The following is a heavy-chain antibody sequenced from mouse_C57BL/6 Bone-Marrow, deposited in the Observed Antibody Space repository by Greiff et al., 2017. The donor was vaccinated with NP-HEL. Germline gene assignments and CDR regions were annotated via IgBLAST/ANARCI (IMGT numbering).Heavy chain of an antibody. CDR2: IYPGDGDT. J-gene: IGHJ3*01. Sequence: VQVVESGAELVKPGASVKISCKTSGYAFSNYWMNWVKQRPGKGLEWIGQIYPGDGDTNYNGKFKDKATLTADKSTSTAYMQRSRLTSEDSAVYFCARGAYWGQGTLVTVSA. CDR3: ARGAY. CDR1: GYAFSNYW. V-gene: IGHV1-80*01.